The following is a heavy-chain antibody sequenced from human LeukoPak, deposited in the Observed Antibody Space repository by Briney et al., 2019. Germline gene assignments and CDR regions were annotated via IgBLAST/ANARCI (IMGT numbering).Heavy chain of an antibody. D-gene: IGHD6-19*01. CDR1: GFTFSSYG. CDR2: ISYDGSNK. J-gene: IGHJ4*02. Sequence: GGSLRLSCAASGFTFSSYGMHWVRQAPGKGLEWVAVISYDGSNKYYADSVKGRFTISRDNSKNTLYLQMNSLRAEDTAVYYCAKDSRQWLGYYFDYWGQGTLVTVSS. V-gene: IGHV3-30*18. CDR3: AKDSRQWLGYYFDY.